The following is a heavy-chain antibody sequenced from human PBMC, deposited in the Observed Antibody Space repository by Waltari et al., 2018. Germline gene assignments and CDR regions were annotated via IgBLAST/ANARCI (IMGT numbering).Heavy chain of an antibody. V-gene: IGHV1-69*13. Sequence: QVQLVQSGAEVKKPGSSVKVSCKASGGTFSSYAISWVRQAPGQGREWMGGIIPIFGTANYAQKFQGRGTITADESTSTAYMELSSLRSEDTAVYYCARDIRWESPPDAFDIWGQGTMVTVSS. CDR2: IIPIFGTA. D-gene: IGHD1-26*01. CDR1: GGTFSSYA. J-gene: IGHJ3*02. CDR3: ARDIRWESPPDAFDI.